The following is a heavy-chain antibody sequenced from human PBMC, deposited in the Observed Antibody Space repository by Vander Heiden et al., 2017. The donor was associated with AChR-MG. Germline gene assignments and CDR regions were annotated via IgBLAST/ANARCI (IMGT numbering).Heavy chain of an antibody. CDR1: GFSPSTSGVG. Sequence: QITLKESGPTLVKPTQTPPLTCTFSGFSPSTSGVGVGWIRQPPGKALEWLALIYWDDDKRYSPSLKSRLTITKDTSKNQVVLTMTNMDPVDTAPYYCAHTEGGITGDWDYYYYGMDVWGQGTTVTVSS. D-gene: IGHD7-27*01. V-gene: IGHV2-5*02. CDR2: IYWDDDK. CDR3: AHTEGGITGDWDYYYYGMDV. J-gene: IGHJ6*01.